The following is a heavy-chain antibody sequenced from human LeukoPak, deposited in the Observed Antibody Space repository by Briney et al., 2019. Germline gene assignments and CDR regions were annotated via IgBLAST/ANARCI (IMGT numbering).Heavy chain of an antibody. CDR3: AREYRSGWSPDY. J-gene: IGHJ4*02. D-gene: IGHD6-19*01. CDR2: IYPGDSDT. V-gene: IGHV5-51*01. CDR1: GYRFTTYW. Sequence: GESLKISCKTSGYRFTTYWIAWVRQMPGKGLEWMGIIYPGDSDTRYSPSFQGQVTISADKSISTDYLQRSSLTTSDTAMYYCAREYRSGWSPDYWGQGTLVTVSS.